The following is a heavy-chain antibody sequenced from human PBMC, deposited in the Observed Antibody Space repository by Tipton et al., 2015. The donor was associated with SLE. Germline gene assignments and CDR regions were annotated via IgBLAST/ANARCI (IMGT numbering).Heavy chain of an antibody. CDR3: ARDQGGVLFDY. V-gene: IGHV3-7*01. CDR1: GLTFSSYW. Sequence: SLRLSCAASGLTFSSYWMSWVRQAPGKGLEWVANIKQDGSEKYYVDSVKGRFTISRDNAKNSLYLQMNSLRAEDTAVYYCARDQGGVLFDYWGQGTLVTVSA. J-gene: IGHJ4*02. CDR2: IKQDGSEK. D-gene: IGHD3-16*01.